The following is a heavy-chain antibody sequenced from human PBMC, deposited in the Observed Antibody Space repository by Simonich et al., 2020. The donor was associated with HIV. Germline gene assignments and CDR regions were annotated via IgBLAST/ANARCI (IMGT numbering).Heavy chain of an antibody. CDR3: ARRHPTTVTTPYFDY. V-gene: IGHV4-34*01. CDR1: GGSFSGYY. J-gene: IGHJ4*02. Sequence: QVQLQQWGAGLLKPSETLSLTCAVYGGSFSGYYWSWIRQPPGKGLEWIGEINHSESTNYTPSLKSRVTISVDTSKNQFSLKLSSVTAADTAVYYCARRHPTTVTTPYFDYWGQGTLVTVSS. D-gene: IGHD4-17*01. CDR2: INHSEST.